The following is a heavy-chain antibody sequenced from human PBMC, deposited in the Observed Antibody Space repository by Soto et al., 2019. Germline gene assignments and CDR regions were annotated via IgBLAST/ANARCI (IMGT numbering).Heavy chain of an antibody. CDR3: ARVVGRGFGERERMDV. Sequence: GGSLRLSCAASGFTVSSNYMSWVRQAPGKGLEWVSVIYSGGSTYYADSVKGRFTISRDNSKNTLYLQMNSLRAEDTAVYYCARVVGRGFGERERMDVWGKGTTVTVSS. J-gene: IGHJ6*04. CDR2: IYSGGST. V-gene: IGHV3-66*01. D-gene: IGHD3-10*01. CDR1: GFTVSSNY.